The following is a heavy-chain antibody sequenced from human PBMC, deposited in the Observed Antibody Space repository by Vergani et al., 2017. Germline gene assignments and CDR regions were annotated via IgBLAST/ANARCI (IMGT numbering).Heavy chain of an antibody. CDR2: IYYSGST. Sequence: QVQLQESGPGLVKPSETLSLTCTVSGGSISSYDWSWIRQPPGKGLEWIGYIYYSGSTNYNPSLKSRVTISVDTSKNQFSLKLSSVTTADMAVYYCARAPSSGYYYFDYWGQGTLVTVSS. J-gene: IGHJ4*02. D-gene: IGHD3-22*01. CDR3: ARAPSSGYYYFDY. V-gene: IGHV4-59*01. CDR1: GGSISSYD.